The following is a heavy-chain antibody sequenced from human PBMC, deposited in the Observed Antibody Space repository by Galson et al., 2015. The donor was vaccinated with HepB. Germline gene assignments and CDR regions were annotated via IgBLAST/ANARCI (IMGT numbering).Heavy chain of an antibody. D-gene: IGHD6-13*01. Sequence: SVKVSCKASGYTFTSYGISWVRQAPGQGLEWMGWISVYNGNTNYAQKLQGRVTMTTDTSTSTAYMELRSLRSDDTAVYYCARALTAAAGTGGVLVYWGQGTLVTVSS. CDR2: ISVYNGNT. J-gene: IGHJ4*02. V-gene: IGHV1-18*04. CDR1: GYTFTSYG. CDR3: ARALTAAAGTGGVLVY.